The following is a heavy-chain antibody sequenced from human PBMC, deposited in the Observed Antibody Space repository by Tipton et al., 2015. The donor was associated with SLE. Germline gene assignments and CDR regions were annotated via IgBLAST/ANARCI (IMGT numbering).Heavy chain of an antibody. J-gene: IGHJ4*02. V-gene: IGHV3-30*02. CDR3: AKDQHIVATTWVFDY. CDR2: IRYDGSNK. D-gene: IGHD5-12*01. CDR1: GFTFSSYV. Sequence: QLVQSGGGVVQPGRSLRLSCAASGFTFSSYVMHWVRQAPGKGLEWVAFIRYDGSNKYYADSVKGRFTISRDNSKNTLYLQMNSLRAEDTAVYYCAKDQHIVATTWVFDYWGQGTLLTVSS.